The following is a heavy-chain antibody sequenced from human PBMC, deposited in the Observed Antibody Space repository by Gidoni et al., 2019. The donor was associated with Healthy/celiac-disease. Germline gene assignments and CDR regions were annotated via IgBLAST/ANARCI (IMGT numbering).Heavy chain of an antibody. Sequence: EVQLVESGGVVVQPGGSLRLSCAASVFTFDDYTMHWVRQAPGKGLEWVSLISWDGGSTYYADSVKGRFTISRDNSKNSLYLQMNSLRTEDTALYYCAKILGRDGFDDYWGQGTLVTVSS. CDR1: VFTFDDYT. CDR2: ISWDGGST. CDR3: AKILGRDGFDDY. V-gene: IGHV3-43*01. J-gene: IGHJ4*02. D-gene: IGHD5-12*01.